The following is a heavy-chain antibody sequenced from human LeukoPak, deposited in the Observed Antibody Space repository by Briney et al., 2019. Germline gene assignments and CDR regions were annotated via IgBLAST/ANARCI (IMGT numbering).Heavy chain of an antibody. Sequence: PSETLSLTCTVSGGSISSSSYYWGWIRQPPGKGLEWIGSIYYSGSTYYNPSLKSRVTISVDTSKNQFSLKLSSVTAADTAVYHCARHRATILYFDYWGQGTLVTVSS. J-gene: IGHJ4*02. V-gene: IGHV4-39*01. CDR2: IYYSGST. CDR1: GGSISSSSYY. CDR3: ARHRATILYFDY. D-gene: IGHD3-3*01.